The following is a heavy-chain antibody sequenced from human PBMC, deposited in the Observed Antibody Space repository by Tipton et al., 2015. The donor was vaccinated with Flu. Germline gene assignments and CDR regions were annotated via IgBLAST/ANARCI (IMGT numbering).Heavy chain of an antibody. V-gene: IGHV4-59*01. CDR1: GGSITNYY. CDR3: ARGPDRYDWFGP. CDR2: AYHSGNI. Sequence: TLSLTCSVSGGSITNYYWSWIRQTPTEGLEWIGYAYHSGNINYNPSFKSRVTISVDTSKSQVSLRLNSVTAADSAVYYCARGPDRYDWFGPWGQGIRVTVSS. D-gene: IGHD3-3*01. J-gene: IGHJ5*02.